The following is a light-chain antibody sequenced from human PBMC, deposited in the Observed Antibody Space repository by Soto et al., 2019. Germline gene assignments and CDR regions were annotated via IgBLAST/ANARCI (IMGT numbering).Light chain of an antibody. CDR2: KAS. V-gene: IGKV2-30*01. J-gene: IGKJ1*01. CDR3: MQSTPRTPT. CDR1: QSLVYSDGNAY. Sequence: DVVMTQSPLSLPVTLGQPASISCRSSQSLVYSDGNAYLNWFQQRPGQSPRRLIYKASKRDSGVRDRFSGSGSVADFTLQMHMMEAEDVGIYYCMQSTPRTPTIGRGTRMEI.